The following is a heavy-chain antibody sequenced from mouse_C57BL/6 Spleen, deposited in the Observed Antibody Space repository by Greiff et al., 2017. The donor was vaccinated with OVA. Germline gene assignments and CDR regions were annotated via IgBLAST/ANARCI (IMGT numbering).Heavy chain of an antibody. J-gene: IGHJ4*01. CDR2: IRNKANGYTT. CDR1: GFTFTDYY. Sequence: EVKLVESGGGLVQPGGSLSLSCAASGFTFTDYYMSWVRQPPGKALEWLGFIRNKANGYTTEYSASVKGRFTISRDNSQSILYLQMNALRAEDRATYYCARYSLGYYAMDYWGQGTSVTVSS. V-gene: IGHV7-3*01. CDR3: ARYSLGYYAMDY.